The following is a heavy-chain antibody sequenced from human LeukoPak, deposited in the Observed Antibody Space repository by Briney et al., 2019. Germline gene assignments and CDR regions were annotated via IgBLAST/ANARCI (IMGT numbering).Heavy chain of an antibody. CDR1: GGSISSYY. CDR2: IYYSGST. Sequence: SETLSLTCTVSGGSISSYYWSWIRQPPGKGLEWIGYIYYSGSTKYNPSLKGRVTISVDTSKNQFSLKLSSVTAADTAVYYCARDLTHYYGMDVWGQGTTVTVSS. J-gene: IGHJ6*02. CDR3: ARDLTHYYGMDV. V-gene: IGHV4-59*01.